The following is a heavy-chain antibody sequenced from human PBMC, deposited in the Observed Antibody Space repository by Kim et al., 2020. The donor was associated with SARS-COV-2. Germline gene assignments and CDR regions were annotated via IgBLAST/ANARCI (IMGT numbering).Heavy chain of an antibody. CDR1: GFSLSTSGMC. D-gene: IGHD1-26*01. CDR3: ARIGVGASSKRSFDY. V-gene: IGHV2-70*17. Sequence: SGPTLVNPTQTLTLTCTFSGFSLSTSGMCVSWIRQPPGKALEWLARIDWDDDKFYSTSLKTRLTISKDTSKNQVVLTMTNMDPVDTATYYCARIGVGASSKRSFDYWGQGTLVTVSS. J-gene: IGHJ4*02. CDR2: IDWDDDK.